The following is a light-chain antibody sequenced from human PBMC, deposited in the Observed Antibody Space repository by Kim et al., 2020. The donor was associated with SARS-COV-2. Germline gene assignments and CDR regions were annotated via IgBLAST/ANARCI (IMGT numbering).Light chain of an antibody. Sequence: DIQMTQSPSSLSASVGDRVTITCQASQDIDNYLNWYQQKPGKAPQLLIYDASTLETGVPSRFSGSGSGTDFTFTITSLQPEDIATYYCQIYDNPLITFGGGTKVDIK. CDR2: DAS. CDR1: QDIDNY. J-gene: IGKJ4*01. CDR3: QIYDNPLIT. V-gene: IGKV1-33*01.